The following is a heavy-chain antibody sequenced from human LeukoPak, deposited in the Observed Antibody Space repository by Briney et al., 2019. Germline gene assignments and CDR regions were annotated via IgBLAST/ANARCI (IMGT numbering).Heavy chain of an antibody. CDR3: AIYSYYYGSGRPYFEAY. CDR2: ISWNSGSI. CDR1: GFTFDDYA. V-gene: IGHV3-9*01. D-gene: IGHD3-10*01. J-gene: IGHJ4*02. Sequence: GRSLRLSCAASGFTFDDYAMHWVRQAPGKGLEWVSGISWNSGSIGYADSVKGRFTISRDNAKNSLYLQMNSLRAEDTALYYCAIYSYYYGSGRPYFEAYWGQGTLVTVSS.